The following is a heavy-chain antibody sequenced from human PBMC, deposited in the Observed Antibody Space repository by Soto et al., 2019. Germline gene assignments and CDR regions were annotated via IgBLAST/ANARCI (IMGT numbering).Heavy chain of an antibody. CDR2: IYHSGST. CDR3: AKLVAATRDTLDH. Sequence: QVQLQESGPGLVKPSGTLSLTCAVSGGSISSSNWWSWVRQPPGKGLEWIGEIYHSGSTTYNPSLKSRVTISVDKCKNQFSLKLSSVTAADTAVYYVAKLVAATRDTLDHWGQGPLVTVSS. V-gene: IGHV4-4*02. J-gene: IGHJ4*02. D-gene: IGHD2-15*01. CDR1: GGSISSSNW.